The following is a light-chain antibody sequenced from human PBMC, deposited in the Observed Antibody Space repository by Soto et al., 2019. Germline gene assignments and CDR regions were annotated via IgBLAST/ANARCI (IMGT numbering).Light chain of an antibody. J-gene: IGKJ4*02. Sequence: DIQMTQSPSSLSASVGDRVTITCRASQSISSYLNWYQQKPGKAPKLLIYAASSLQSGVPLRCSGSGSGPDCTLTISSLPPEECATYYCSLSYSTPLSFSRGTKVEIK. CDR2: AAS. V-gene: IGKV1-39*01. CDR3: SLSYSTPLS. CDR1: QSISSY.